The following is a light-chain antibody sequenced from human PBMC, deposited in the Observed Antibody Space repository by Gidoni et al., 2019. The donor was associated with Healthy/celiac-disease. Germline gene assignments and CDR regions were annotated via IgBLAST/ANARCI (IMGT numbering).Light chain of an antibody. Sequence: EIQMNQYPSSLSASVGDRVTITCQASQDISNYLNWYQQKPGKAPKLLIYDASNLETGVPSRFSGSGSGTDFTFTISSLQPEDIATYYCQQYDNLPITFGQGTRLEIK. V-gene: IGKV1-33*01. J-gene: IGKJ5*01. CDR3: QQYDNLPIT. CDR1: QDISNY. CDR2: DAS.